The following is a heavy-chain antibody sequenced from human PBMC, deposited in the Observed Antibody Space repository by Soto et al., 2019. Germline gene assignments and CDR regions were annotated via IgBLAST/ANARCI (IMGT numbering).Heavy chain of an antibody. D-gene: IGHD3-3*01. CDR2: INSEGSDA. CDR3: ARDPLYYGAGLDD. CDR1: GFTFSVYW. J-gene: IGHJ4*02. V-gene: IGHV3-74*01. Sequence: EVQLVESGGGLIQPGGSLRLSCAASGFTFSVYWMHWVRQGPEKGLMWVSRINSEGSDAVYADSVKGRFTISRDNTKNTRYLQMNSLRVEDTAVYYCARDPLYYGAGLDDWGQGTPVTVSS.